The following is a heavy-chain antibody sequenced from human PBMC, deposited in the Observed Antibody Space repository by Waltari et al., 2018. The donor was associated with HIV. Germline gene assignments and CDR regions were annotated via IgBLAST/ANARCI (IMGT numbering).Heavy chain of an antibody. CDR2: IRRKTYGWTT. V-gene: IGHV3-49*03. D-gene: IGHD5-18*01. J-gene: IGHJ4*02. Sequence: EVQLVESGGGLVQSGRSLRLSCTASGFTFGDYAMSWFGQAPGKGLEWVGFIRRKTYGWTTEYAASVTDRFTISRDDSKSIAYLQMNSLKTDDTAVYYCSRSRGYSYGYADYWGQGTLVTVSS. CDR1: GFTFGDYA. CDR3: SRSRGYSYGYADY.